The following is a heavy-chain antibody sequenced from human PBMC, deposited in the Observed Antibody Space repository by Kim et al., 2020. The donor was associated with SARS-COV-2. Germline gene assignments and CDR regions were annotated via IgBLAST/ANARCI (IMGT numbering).Heavy chain of an antibody. J-gene: IGHJ4*02. Sequence: SETLSLTCAVYGGSFSGYYWSWIRQPPGKGLEWIGEINHSGSTNYNPSRTRRVPISVDTSTNQFSLKLSSVTAAATAVYYCASAPYVWGSYRYFGYWAQGSLVTV. D-gene: IGHD3-16*02. CDR2: INHSGST. CDR1: GGSFSGYY. CDR3: ASAPYVWGSYRYFGY. V-gene: IGHV4-34*01.